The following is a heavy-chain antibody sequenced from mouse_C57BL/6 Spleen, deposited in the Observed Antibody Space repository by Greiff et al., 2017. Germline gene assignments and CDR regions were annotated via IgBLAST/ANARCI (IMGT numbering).Heavy chain of an antibody. CDR1: GFTFTDYY. CDR2: IRNKANGYTT. D-gene: IGHD1-1*01. Sequence: EVQGVESGGGLVQPGGSLSLSCAASGFTFTDYYMSWVRQPPGKALEWLGFIRNKANGYTTEYSASVKGRFTNSKDKSQSNPYLQMNALRAEDSATYYCARWGDYCGRGYDWYFDVWGTGTTVTVSA. V-gene: IGHV7-3*01. CDR3: ARWGDYCGRGYDWYFDV. J-gene: IGHJ1*03.